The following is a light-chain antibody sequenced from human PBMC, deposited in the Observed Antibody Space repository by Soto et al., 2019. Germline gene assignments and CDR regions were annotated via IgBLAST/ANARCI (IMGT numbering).Light chain of an antibody. CDR3: QQSYITPWT. CDR1: QRVNNY. V-gene: IGKV1-39*01. J-gene: IGKJ1*01. CDR2: GAS. Sequence: DVQMTQSPSSLSASVGDRVTITCRASQRVNNYLNWYQQKPGKDPKLLIYGASSLKIGVPSRFGGSGSGTDFTLAISGLQPEDFGTYYYQQSYITPWTFGQGTRVEI.